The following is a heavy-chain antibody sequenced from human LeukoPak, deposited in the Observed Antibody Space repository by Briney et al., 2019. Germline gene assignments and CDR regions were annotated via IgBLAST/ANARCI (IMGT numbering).Heavy chain of an antibody. CDR2: IYYSGST. J-gene: IGHJ6*02. CDR3: ARQRQQLRTYYYYGMDV. D-gene: IGHD6-13*01. CDR1: GGSISSSSYY. V-gene: IGHV4-39*01. Sequence: SETLPLTCTVSGGSISSSSYYWGWIRQPPGKGLEWIGSIYYSGSTYYNPSLKSRVTISVDTSKNQFSLKLSSVTAADTAVYYCARQRQQLRTYYYYGMDVWGQGTTVTVSS.